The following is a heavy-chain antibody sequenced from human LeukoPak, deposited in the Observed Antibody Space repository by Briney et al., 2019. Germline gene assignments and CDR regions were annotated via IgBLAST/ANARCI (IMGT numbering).Heavy chain of an antibody. J-gene: IGHJ4*02. Sequence: ASVKVSCKASGYTFTSYAMNWVRQAPGQGLEWMGWINPNNGGTNYAQKFQGRVTMTRDTSISTAYMELSGLRSDDTTVYYCARGCSSTSCFLFAYWGQGTLVTVSP. CDR2: INPNNGGT. D-gene: IGHD2-2*01. CDR1: GYTFTSYA. V-gene: IGHV1-2*02. CDR3: ARGCSSTSCFLFAY.